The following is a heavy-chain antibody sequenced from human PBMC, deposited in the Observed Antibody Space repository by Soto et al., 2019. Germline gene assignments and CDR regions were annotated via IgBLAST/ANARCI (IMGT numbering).Heavy chain of an antibody. D-gene: IGHD2-2*01. CDR1: GGSISSGGYY. Sequence: QVQLQESGPGLVKPSQTLSLTCTVSGGSISSGGYYWSWIRQHPGKGLEWIGYIYYSGSTYYNPSLKSRVTISVDTSKNQFSLKLSSVTAADTAVYYCARSLGYCSSTSCSGLNWFDPWGQGTLVTVSS. V-gene: IGHV4-31*03. J-gene: IGHJ5*02. CDR2: IYYSGST. CDR3: ARSLGYCSSTSCSGLNWFDP.